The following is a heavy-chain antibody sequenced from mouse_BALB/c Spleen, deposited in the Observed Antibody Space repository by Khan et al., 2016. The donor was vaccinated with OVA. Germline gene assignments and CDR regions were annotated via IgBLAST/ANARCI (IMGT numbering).Heavy chain of an antibody. CDR3: ARSGGNFHWYFDV. V-gene: IGHV5-17*02. CDR1: GFTFSRFG. J-gene: IGHJ1*01. D-gene: IGHD2-1*01. CDR2: ISSGSSTI. Sequence: EVELVESGGGLVQPGGSRKLSCAASGFTFSRFGIHWVRQAPKKGLEWVAYISSGSSTIYYVDTVKGRFTISRDIPKNTLFLQMTSLRSEDTAMYYCARSGGNFHWYFDVWGAGTSVTVSS.